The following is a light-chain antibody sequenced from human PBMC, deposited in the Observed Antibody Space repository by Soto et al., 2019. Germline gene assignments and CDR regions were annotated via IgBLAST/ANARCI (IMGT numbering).Light chain of an antibody. CDR2: DAS. CDR1: ESVSSS. Sequence: DIRMTQSPSTLSAVVGDRVTITCRASESVSSSLAWYQQKPGKAPKLLIYDASTLESGVPSRFSGSGFGTEFTLTINSLQPDDFGTYYCQQYDSFSPYTFGRGTRLEIK. J-gene: IGKJ2*01. CDR3: QQYDSFSPYT. V-gene: IGKV1-5*01.